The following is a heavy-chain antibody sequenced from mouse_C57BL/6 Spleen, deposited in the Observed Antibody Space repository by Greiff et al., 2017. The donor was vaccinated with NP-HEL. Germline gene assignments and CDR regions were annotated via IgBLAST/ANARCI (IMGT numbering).Heavy chain of an antibody. Sequence: QVQLQQSGAELVKPGASVKLSCKASGYTFTSYWMHWVKQRPGRGLEWIGRIDPNSGGTKYNEKFKSKATLTVDKPSSTAYMQLSSLTSEDSAVYYCASWATVVATGGYFDYWGQGTTLTVSS. D-gene: IGHD1-1*01. CDR1: GYTFTSYW. CDR3: ASWATVVATGGYFDY. V-gene: IGHV1-72*01. CDR2: IDPNSGGT. J-gene: IGHJ2*01.